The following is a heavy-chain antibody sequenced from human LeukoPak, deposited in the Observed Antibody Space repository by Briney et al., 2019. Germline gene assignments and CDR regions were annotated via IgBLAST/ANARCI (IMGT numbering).Heavy chain of an antibody. Sequence: TGGSLRLSCAASGFTFSSYSMNWVRQAPGKGLEWASSISSSSSYIYYADSVKGRFTISRDNAKNSLYLQMNSLRAEDTAVYYCASYSVVPAGLDWFDPWGQGTLVTVSS. V-gene: IGHV3-21*01. CDR3: ASYSVVPAGLDWFDP. CDR2: ISSSSSYI. J-gene: IGHJ5*02. CDR1: GFTFSSYS. D-gene: IGHD2-2*01.